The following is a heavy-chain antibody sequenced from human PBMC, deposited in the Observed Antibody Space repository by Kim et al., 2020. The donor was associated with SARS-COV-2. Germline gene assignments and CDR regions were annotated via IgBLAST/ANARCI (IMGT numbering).Heavy chain of an antibody. D-gene: IGHD2-15*01. CDR3: AKAGCSGCSCYFDY. J-gene: IGHJ4*01. Sequence: GGSLRLSCAASGFTFSSYSMSWVRQAPGKGLEWVSAISGSRGSTYYAYSVKVLFTISRDNAKNTLYLQMNSLRAEDTDVYYGAKAGCSGCSCYFDYLDQGTLVTVSS. V-gene: IGHV3-23*01. CDR1: GFTFSSYS. CDR2: ISGSRGST.